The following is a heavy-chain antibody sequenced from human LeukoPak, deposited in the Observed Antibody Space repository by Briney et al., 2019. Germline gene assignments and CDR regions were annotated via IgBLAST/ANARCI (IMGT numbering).Heavy chain of an antibody. CDR2: IFYSGST. D-gene: IGHD1-26*01. CDR1: GESISSYY. Sequence: ASETLSLTCTVSGESISSYYWSWIRQPPGKGLEWIGYIFYSGSTNYNPSLKSRVTISVDTSKNQFSLKLSSVTAADTPVYYCARGEWDLLFDYWGQGTLVTVSS. V-gene: IGHV4-59*01. CDR3: ARGEWDLLFDY. J-gene: IGHJ4*02.